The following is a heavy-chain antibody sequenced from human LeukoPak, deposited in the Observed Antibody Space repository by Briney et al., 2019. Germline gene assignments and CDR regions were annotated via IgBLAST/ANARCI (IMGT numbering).Heavy chain of an antibody. J-gene: IGHJ3*02. D-gene: IGHD3-3*01. V-gene: IGHV4-39*07. Sequence: SETLSLTCTVSGGSIGSSSHYWGWIRQPPGKGLEWIGSIYYSGSTDYNPSLQSRVTISVDTSKNQFSLKLTSVTAADTAVYYCARRVVIRDDAFDIWGQGTVVTVSS. CDR3: ARRVVIRDDAFDI. CDR1: GGSIGSSSHY. CDR2: IYYSGST.